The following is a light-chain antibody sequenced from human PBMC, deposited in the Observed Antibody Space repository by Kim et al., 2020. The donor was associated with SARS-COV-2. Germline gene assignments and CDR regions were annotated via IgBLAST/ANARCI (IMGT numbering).Light chain of an antibody. CDR2: GKN. CDR3: NSRDSNNNVL. Sequence: SSELTQDPAVSVALGQTVRITCQGDSLRSYYAIWYQQKPGQAPILVIYGKNNWPSGIPDRFSGSSSGNTASLTITGTQAGDEADYYCNSRDSNNNVLFGG. V-gene: IGLV3-19*01. J-gene: IGLJ2*01. CDR1: SLRSYY.